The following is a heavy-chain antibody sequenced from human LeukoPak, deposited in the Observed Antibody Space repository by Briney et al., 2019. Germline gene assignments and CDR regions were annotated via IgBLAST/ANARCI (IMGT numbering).Heavy chain of an antibody. D-gene: IGHD3-3*01. CDR1: GFTFSSYG. Sequence: SGGSLRLSCAASGFTFSSYGMHWVRQAPDKGLEWVAVISYDGSNKYYADSVKGRFTISRDNSKNTLYLQMNSLRAEDTAVYYCAKDSGLTYYDFWSGYSNSYYFDYWGQGTLVTVSS. J-gene: IGHJ4*02. CDR3: AKDSGLTYYDFWSGYSNSYYFDY. CDR2: ISYDGSNK. V-gene: IGHV3-30*18.